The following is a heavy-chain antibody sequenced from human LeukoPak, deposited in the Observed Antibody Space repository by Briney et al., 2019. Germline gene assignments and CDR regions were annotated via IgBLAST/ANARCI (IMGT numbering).Heavy chain of an antibody. CDR2: INPNSGGT. J-gene: IGHJ3*02. V-gene: IGHV1-2*02. D-gene: IGHD3-22*01. Sequence: ASVKVSCKASGYTFTSYGINWMRQAPGQGLEWMGWINPNSGGTNYAQKFQGRVTMTRDTSISTAYMELSRLRSDDTAVYYCARDATYYYDSSGYYYDYAFDIWGQGTMVTVSS. CDR1: GYTFTSYG. CDR3: ARDATYYYDSSGYYYDYAFDI.